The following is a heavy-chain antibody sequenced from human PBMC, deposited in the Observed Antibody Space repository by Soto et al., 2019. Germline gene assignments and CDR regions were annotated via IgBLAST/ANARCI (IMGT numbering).Heavy chain of an antibody. D-gene: IGHD3-16*02. CDR3: ARVKLAEDVWGSYRYHFDY. J-gene: IGHJ4*02. V-gene: IGHV4-34*01. CDR2: LYHSGST. CDR1: SRSFSGCC. Sequence: SETLSLTCAVYSRSFSGCCWSWLRQPPGKGTGWIGELYHSGSTNSNPFVKSRVTISVDTSKNQFSLELSSVTAADTAVYYCARVKLAEDVWGSYRYHFDYWGQGTLVTVSS.